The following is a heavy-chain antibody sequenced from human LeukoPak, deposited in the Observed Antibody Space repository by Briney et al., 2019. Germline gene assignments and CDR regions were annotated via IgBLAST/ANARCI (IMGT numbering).Heavy chain of an antibody. V-gene: IGHV4-34*01. CDR2: INHSGST. CDR3: ARVLRYGGNRFNFDY. J-gene: IGHJ4*02. D-gene: IGHD4-23*01. Sequence: KPSETLSLTCAVYGGSFSGYYWSWIRQPPGKGLEWIGEINHSGSTNYNPSLKSRVTISVDTSKNQFSLKLSSVTAADTAVYYCARVLRYGGNRFNFDYWGQGTLVTVSS. CDR1: GGSFSGYY.